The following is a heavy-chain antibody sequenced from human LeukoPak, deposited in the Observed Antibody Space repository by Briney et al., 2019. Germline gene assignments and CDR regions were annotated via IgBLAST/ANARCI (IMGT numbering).Heavy chain of an antibody. D-gene: IGHD5-12*01. CDR3: TRGGLVSFDP. CDR2: IYYGGST. J-gene: IGHJ5*02. CDR1: GGSISSYY. Sequence: SETLSLTCTVSGGSISSYYWSWIRQPPGKGLEWIGYIYYGGSTNYNPSLKSRVTISVDTSKNQFSLKLSSVTAADTAVYYCTRGGLVSFDPWGQGTLVTVSS. V-gene: IGHV4-59*01.